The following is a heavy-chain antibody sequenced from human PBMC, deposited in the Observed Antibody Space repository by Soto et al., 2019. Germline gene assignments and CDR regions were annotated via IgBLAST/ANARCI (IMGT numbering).Heavy chain of an antibody. D-gene: IGHD6-13*01. J-gene: IGHJ4*02. Sequence: PGGSLRLSCAASGFSFTTYVMRWVRQAPGKGLEWVAVISHDGSYKYYGDAVKGRFTISRDTSKNTLYLQMNSLRAEDTAVYYCAKDRSIAAAGMTFDYWGQGTLVTVSS. CDR1: GFSFTTYV. V-gene: IGHV3-30*18. CDR3: AKDRSIAAAGMTFDY. CDR2: ISHDGSYK.